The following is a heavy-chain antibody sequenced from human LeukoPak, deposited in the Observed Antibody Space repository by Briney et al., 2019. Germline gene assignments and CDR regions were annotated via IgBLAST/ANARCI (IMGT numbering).Heavy chain of an antibody. CDR1: GFTFSSYE. Sequence: GGSLRLSCAASGFTFSSYEMNWVRQALGKGLEWVSYISSSGSTIYYADSVKGRFTISRDNAKNSLYLQMNSLRAEDTAVYYCAREGGSGWSDYWGQGTLVTVSS. D-gene: IGHD6-19*01. CDR3: AREGGSGWSDY. J-gene: IGHJ4*02. CDR2: ISSSGSTI. V-gene: IGHV3-48*03.